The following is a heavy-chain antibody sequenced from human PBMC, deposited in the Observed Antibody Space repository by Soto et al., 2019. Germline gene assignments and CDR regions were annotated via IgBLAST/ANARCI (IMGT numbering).Heavy chain of an antibody. CDR3: ARGITMIVVVGSGGYYYGMDV. D-gene: IGHD3-22*01. J-gene: IGHJ6*02. CDR1: GGTFSSYA. Sequence: ASVKVSCKASGGTFSSYAISWVRQAPGQGLEWMGGIIPIFGTANYAQKFQGRVTITADESTSTAYMELSSLRSEGTAVYYCARGITMIVVVGSGGYYYGMDVWGQGTTVTVSS. V-gene: IGHV1-69*13. CDR2: IIPIFGTA.